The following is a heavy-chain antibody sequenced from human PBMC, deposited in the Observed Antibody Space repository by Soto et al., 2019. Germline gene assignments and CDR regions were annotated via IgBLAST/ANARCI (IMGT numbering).Heavy chain of an antibody. J-gene: IGHJ6*02. CDR2: INPSGGST. V-gene: IGHV1-46*01. CDR1: GYTFTSYY. D-gene: IGHD5-18*01. CDR3: ATEHVDTAMVAYYGMDV. Sequence: ASVKVSCKASGYTFTSYYMHWVRQAPGQGLEWMGIINPSGGSTSYAQKFQGRVTMTRDTSTSTVYMELSSLRSEDTAVYYCATEHVDTAMVAYYGMDVWGQGATVTVSS.